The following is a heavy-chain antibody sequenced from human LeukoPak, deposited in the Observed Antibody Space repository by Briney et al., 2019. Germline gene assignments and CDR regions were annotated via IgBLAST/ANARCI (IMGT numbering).Heavy chain of an antibody. J-gene: IGHJ5*02. CDR3: AREVAATYNWFDP. CDR2: IYYSGGT. D-gene: IGHD2-15*01. V-gene: IGHV4-59*01. CDR1: GGSISSYY. Sequence: SETLSLTCTVSGGSISSYYWSWIRQPPGKGLEWIGYIYYSGGTNYNPSLKSRVTISVDTSKNQFSLKLSSVTAADTAVYYCAREVAATYNWFDPWGQGTLVTVSS.